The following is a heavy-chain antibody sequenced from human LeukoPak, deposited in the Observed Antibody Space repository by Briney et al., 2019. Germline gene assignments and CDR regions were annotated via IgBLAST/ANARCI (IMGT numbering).Heavy chain of an antibody. Sequence: SETLSLTCTVSGYSISGGYYWGWIRQAPGKGLEWIGSIFYSGSTYYSPSLESRVTISVDTSKNQFSLKMISLTAADTAVYYCARDYGADGPLGYHLDYWGQGILAIVSS. D-gene: IGHD4-17*01. J-gene: IGHJ4*02. CDR2: IFYSGST. CDR3: ARDYGADGPLGYHLDY. CDR1: GYSISGGYY. V-gene: IGHV4-38-2*02.